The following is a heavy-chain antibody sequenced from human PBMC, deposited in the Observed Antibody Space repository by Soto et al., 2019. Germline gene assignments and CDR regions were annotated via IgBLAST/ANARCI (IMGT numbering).Heavy chain of an antibody. D-gene: IGHD6-13*01. J-gene: IGHJ5*02. CDR2: ISSSSSYI. Sequence: GGSLRLSCAASGFTFSSYSMNWVRQAPGKGVEWVSSISSSSSYIYYADSVKGRFTISRDNAKNSLYLQMNSLRAEDTAVYYWARYLPPQQTPCDPGGGGTVFPVSS. CDR1: GFTFSSYS. CDR3: ARYLPPQQTPCDP. V-gene: IGHV3-21*01.